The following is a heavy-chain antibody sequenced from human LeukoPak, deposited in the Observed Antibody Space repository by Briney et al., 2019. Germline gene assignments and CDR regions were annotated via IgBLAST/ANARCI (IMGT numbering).Heavy chain of an antibody. J-gene: IGHJ4*02. CDR3: ARYGRGVTAIPLFDY. D-gene: IGHD2-21*02. V-gene: IGHV4-59*01. Sequence: SETLSLTCTVSGGSISSYYWSWIRQPPGKGLEWIGYIYYSGSTNYNPSLKSRVTISVDTSKNQFSLQLSSVTAADTAVYYCARYGRGVTAIPLFDYWGQGTLVTVSS. CDR1: GGSISSYY. CDR2: IYYSGST.